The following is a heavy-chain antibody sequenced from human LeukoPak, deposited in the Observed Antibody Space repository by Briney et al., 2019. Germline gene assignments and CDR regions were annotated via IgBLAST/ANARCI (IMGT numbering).Heavy chain of an antibody. Sequence: ASVKVSCKASGYTFTSYAMHWVRQAPGQRLEWMGWINPNSGGTNYAQKFQGRVTMTRDTSISTAYMELSSLRSEDTAVYYCARDQYFDWLLTDWGQGTLVTVSS. D-gene: IGHD3-9*01. CDR3: ARDQYFDWLLTD. CDR2: INPNSGGT. V-gene: IGHV1-2*02. J-gene: IGHJ4*02. CDR1: GYTFTSYA.